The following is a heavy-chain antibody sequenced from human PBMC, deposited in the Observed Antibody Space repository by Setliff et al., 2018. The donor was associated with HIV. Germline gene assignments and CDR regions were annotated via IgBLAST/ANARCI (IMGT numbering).Heavy chain of an antibody. J-gene: IGHJ6*03. CDR1: GFTFFDYA. CDR3: AKEQVPAAIQFHYYYMDV. Sequence: GGSLRLSCAASGFTFFDYALNWVRQAPGKGLEWVSSISSSGSYIYYADSVKGRFTISRDHATSALYLQMDSLRAEDTAVYYCAKEQVPAAIQFHYYYMDVWGKGTTVTVSS. V-gene: IGHV3-21*01. D-gene: IGHD2-2*01. CDR2: ISSSGSYI.